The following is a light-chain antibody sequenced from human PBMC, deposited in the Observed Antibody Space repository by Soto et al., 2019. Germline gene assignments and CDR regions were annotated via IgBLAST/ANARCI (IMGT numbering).Light chain of an antibody. Sequence: QSALTQPASVSGSPGQSITISCTGTSGDIGSYNRVSWYQQHPGKAPKLIIYEVTDRPSGVSNRFSGSKSGNTASLTISGLQAEDEDEYYCSSYTNSNTRACVFGAGTKLTVL. CDR3: SSYTNSNTRACV. J-gene: IGLJ1*01. CDR1: SGDIGSYNR. CDR2: EVT. V-gene: IGLV2-14*01.